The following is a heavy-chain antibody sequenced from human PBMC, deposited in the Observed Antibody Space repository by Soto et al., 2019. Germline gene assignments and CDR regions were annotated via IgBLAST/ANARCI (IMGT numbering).Heavy chain of an antibody. J-gene: IGHJ4*02. D-gene: IGHD6-6*01. V-gene: IGHV4-31*03. CDR1: GGSISSGGYY. CDR2: IYYSGST. Sequence: PSETLSLTCTVSGGSISSGGYYWSWIRQHPGKGLEWIGYIYYSGSTYYNPSLKSRVTISVDTSKNQFSLKLSSVTAADTAVYYCASRSSIAARKNYYLDYWGQGTLVTVSS. CDR3: ASRSSIAARKNYYLDY.